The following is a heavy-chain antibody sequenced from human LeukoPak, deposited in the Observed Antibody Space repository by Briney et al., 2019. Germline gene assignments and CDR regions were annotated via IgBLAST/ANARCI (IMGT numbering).Heavy chain of an antibody. CDR3: AKERDIVLVPAAMSRPLDY. V-gene: IGHV3-30*18. D-gene: IGHD2-2*01. CDR1: GFTFSSYG. J-gene: IGHJ4*02. Sequence: GRSLRLSCAASGFTFSSYGMHWVRQAPGKGLEWVAVISYDGSNKYYADSVKGRFTISRDNSKNTLYPQMNSLRAENTAVYYCAKERDIVLVPAAMSRPLDYWGQGTLVPVS. CDR2: ISYDGSNK.